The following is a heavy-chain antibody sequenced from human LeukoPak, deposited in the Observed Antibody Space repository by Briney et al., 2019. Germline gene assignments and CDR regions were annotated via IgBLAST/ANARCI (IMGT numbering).Heavy chain of an antibody. J-gene: IGHJ4*02. Sequence: GRSLRLSCAASGFTFSSYVMHWVRQAPGKGLEWVAVISYDGSIKYYADSVKGRFTISRDNSRNTLFVQMNSLRAEDTAIYYCVKDGIRYFDSWGQGTLVTVSS. V-gene: IGHV3-30-3*01. CDR2: ISYDGSIK. CDR3: VKDGIRYFDS. CDR1: GFTFSSYV. D-gene: IGHD1-26*01.